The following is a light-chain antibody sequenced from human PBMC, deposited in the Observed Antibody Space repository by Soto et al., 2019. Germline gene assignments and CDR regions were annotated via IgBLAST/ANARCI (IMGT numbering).Light chain of an antibody. CDR1: QSITYW. V-gene: IGKV1-5*01. Sequence: DIQMTQSPSSLSASVGDRVTITCRASQSITYWLAWYQQKPGRAPKLLIYDVFNLQSGVPSRFSGSGSGTEFTLTISSLQPDDSATSYCQRYHSFSFTFGQGTRLEIK. J-gene: IGKJ5*01. CDR2: DVF. CDR3: QRYHSFSFT.